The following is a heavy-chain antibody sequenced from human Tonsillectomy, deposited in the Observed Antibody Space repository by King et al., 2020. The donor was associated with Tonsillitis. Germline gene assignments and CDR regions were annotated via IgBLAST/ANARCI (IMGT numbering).Heavy chain of an antibody. Sequence: VQLVESGGGLVQPGRSLRLSCAASGFTFDDSAMHWVRQVPGKGLEWVSGISWNSGSIGYADSVEGRFTIFSDNAKNSLYLQMNSLRAEDTALYYCAKDRGYGDYEFYYYYGMDVWGQGTTVTVSS. V-gene: IGHV3-9*01. J-gene: IGHJ6*02. D-gene: IGHD4-17*01. CDR3: AKDRGYGDYEFYYYYGMDV. CDR2: ISWNSGSI. CDR1: GFTFDDSA.